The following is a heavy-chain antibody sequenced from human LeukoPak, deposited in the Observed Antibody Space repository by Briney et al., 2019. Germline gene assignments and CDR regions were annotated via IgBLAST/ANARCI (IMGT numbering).Heavy chain of an antibody. D-gene: IGHD1-26*01. Sequence: GGSLRLSCVAPGFAFSSYWMSWVRQAPGKGLEWVANIKQDGGEKYYVDSVKGRFTISRDNAKNSLFLRMNSLRVEDTAVYYCARLGGSYYTYWGQGTLVTVSS. CDR1: GFAFSSYW. CDR2: IKQDGGEK. V-gene: IGHV3-7*01. J-gene: IGHJ4*02. CDR3: ARLGGSYYTY.